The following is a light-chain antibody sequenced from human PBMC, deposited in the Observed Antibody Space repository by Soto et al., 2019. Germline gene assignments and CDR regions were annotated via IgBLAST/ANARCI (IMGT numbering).Light chain of an antibody. CDR3: QQRSNWPLT. V-gene: IGKV3D-20*02. CDR2: GAS. J-gene: IGKJ4*01. CDR1: LSVSGNY. Sequence: NVLTQSPGALSLSPGERATLSCRASLSVSGNYLAWCRQTPGQPPRLLIYGASSRATGIPDRLSGSGSGTDFTLIISSLEPEDFAIYYCQQRSNWPLTFGAGTKVEIK.